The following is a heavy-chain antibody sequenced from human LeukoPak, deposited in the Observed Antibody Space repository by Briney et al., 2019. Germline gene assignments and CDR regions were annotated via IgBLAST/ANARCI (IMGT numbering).Heavy chain of an antibody. CDR2: IYGDGRT. J-gene: IGHJ5*02. CDR3: ARQVRNWFDP. V-gene: IGHV3-53*01. Sequence: PGGSLRLSCAASGFTVYSNHMSWVRQAPETGPEWVSVIYGDGRTYYADSVKGRFTISRDNSKNTLYLQMNNLRTEDTAVYYCARQVRNWFDPWGQGTLVTVSS. CDR1: GFTVYSNH.